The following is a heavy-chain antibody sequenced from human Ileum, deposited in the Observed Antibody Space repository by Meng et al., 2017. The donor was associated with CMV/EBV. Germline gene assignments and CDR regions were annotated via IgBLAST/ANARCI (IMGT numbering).Heavy chain of an antibody. J-gene: IGHJ5*02. Sequence: FYGFSLSTSGVGVGWLRQPPGKALEWLALIYWNDDKRYSPSLKSRLTITKDTSKNQVVLTMTNMDPVDTATYYCAHTQLVYNWFDPWGQGTLVTVSS. CDR3: AHTQLVYNWFDP. V-gene: IGHV2-5*01. D-gene: IGHD6-6*01. CDR1: GFSLSTSGVG. CDR2: IYWNDDK.